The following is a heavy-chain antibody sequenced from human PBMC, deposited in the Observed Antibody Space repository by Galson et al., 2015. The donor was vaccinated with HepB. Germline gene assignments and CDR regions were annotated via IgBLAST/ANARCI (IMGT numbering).Heavy chain of an antibody. CDR2: ITGSGGDT. Sequence: SLRLSCAASGFIFSTYAINWVRQAPGKGLEWVSSITGSGGDTFYADSVKGRFPISRDNSKSTLFLQMTSLRAEDTAVYYCAKTRGVILYYFDYWGQGTLVTVSS. J-gene: IGHJ4*02. V-gene: IGHV3-23*01. CDR3: AKTRGVILYYFDY. CDR1: GFIFSTYA. D-gene: IGHD3-10*01.